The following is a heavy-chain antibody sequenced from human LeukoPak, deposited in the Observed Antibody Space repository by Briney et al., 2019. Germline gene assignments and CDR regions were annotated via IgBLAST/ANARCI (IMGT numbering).Heavy chain of an antibody. J-gene: IGHJ4*02. CDR1: GFTFSSYA. D-gene: IGHD3-9*01. CDR2: IGASGGST. Sequence: GGSLRPSCATSGFTFSSYAMSWVRQAPGKGLEWVSGIGASGGSTYYADSVKGRFTISRDNSKNTLYPQMNSLRTEDTAVYYCAKAEGYDILTGLDYWGQGTLVTVSS. V-gene: IGHV3-23*01. CDR3: AKAEGYDILTGLDY.